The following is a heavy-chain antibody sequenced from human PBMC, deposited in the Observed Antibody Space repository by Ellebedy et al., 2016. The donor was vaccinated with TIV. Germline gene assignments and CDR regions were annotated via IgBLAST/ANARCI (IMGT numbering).Heavy chain of an antibody. J-gene: IGHJ2*01. CDR2: IGVGGDT. V-gene: IGHV3-13*01. CDR3: ARERANSGYNWNDWYFDL. Sequence: GESLKISCAASGFTFSNSDMHWVRQPVGKGLEWVSAIGVGGDTYYSDSVKGRFTISRENAKNSLYLQMYNLGAGDTAVYYCARERANSGYNWNDWYFDLWGRGTLVTVSS. D-gene: IGHD1-1*01. CDR1: GFTFSNSD.